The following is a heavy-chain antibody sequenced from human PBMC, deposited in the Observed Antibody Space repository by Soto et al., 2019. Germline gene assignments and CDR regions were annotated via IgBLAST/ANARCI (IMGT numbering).Heavy chain of an antibody. J-gene: IGHJ6*02. CDR2: ISGYNGNT. Sequence: QVQLVQSGAEVKKPGASVNVSCKASSYSFHTYAISWVRQAPGQGLEWVGWISGYNGNTNYAQKFQGRVTLTTDTSTKTAFMELRSLTGDDTAVYYCAREYGMDVWGQGTTVTVSS. V-gene: IGHV1-18*01. CDR3: AREYGMDV. CDR1: SYSFHTYA.